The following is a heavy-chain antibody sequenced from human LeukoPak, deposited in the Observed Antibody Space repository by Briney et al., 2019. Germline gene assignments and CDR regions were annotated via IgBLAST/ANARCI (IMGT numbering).Heavy chain of an antibody. J-gene: IGHJ5*02. CDR1: GGSFSGYY. Sequence: NPSETLSLTCAVYGGSFSGYYWSWIRQPPGKGLEWIGEINHSGSTNYNPSLKSRVTISVDTSKNQFSLKLSSVTAADTAVYYCARGSSSSGFDPWGQGTLVTVSS. CDR2: INHSGST. CDR3: ARGSSSSGFDP. D-gene: IGHD6-6*01. V-gene: IGHV4-34*01.